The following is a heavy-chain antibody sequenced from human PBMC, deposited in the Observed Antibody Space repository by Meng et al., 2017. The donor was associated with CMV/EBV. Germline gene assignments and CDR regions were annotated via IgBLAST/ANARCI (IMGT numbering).Heavy chain of an antibody. CDR3: ARLPIIAARLNSVWFDP. CDR2: ISYDGSNK. V-gene: IGHV3-30-3*01. Sequence: GESLKISCAASGFTFSSYAMHWVRQAPGKGLEWVAVISYDGSNKYYAASVKGRFTISRDNSKNTLYLQMNSLRAEDTAVYYCARLPIIAARLNSVWFDPWGQGTLVTVSS. D-gene: IGHD6-6*01. J-gene: IGHJ5*02. CDR1: GFTFSSYA.